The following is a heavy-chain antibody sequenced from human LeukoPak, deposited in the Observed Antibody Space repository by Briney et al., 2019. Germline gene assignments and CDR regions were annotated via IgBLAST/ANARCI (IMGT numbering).Heavy chain of an antibody. V-gene: IGHV1-3*01. CDR2: INGGNGNT. CDR3: ARDEIEELLTGWGGMDV. Sequence: ASVKVSCKVSGYSLPEISMHWVRQAPGQRLEWMGWINGGNGNTKYSQKFQDRVTFTRDTSASTACMELSSLRSEDTAVYYCARDEIEELLTGWGGMDVWGQGTTVTVSS. D-gene: IGHD3-10*01. CDR1: GYSLPEIS. J-gene: IGHJ6*02.